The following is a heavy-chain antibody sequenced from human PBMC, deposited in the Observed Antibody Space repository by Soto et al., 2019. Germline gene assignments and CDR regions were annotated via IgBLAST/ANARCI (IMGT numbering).Heavy chain of an antibody. V-gene: IGHV1-3*01. J-gene: IGHJ5*02. CDR2: INAGNGNT. CDR3: ARLYITIFGVAPA. CDR1: GYTFTSYA. Sequence: ASVKVSCKASGYTFTSYAMHWVRQAPGQRLEWMGWINAGNGNTKYSQKFQGRVTITRDTSASTAYMELSSLRSEDTAVYYCARLYITIFGVAPAWGQGSLVTVSS. D-gene: IGHD3-3*01.